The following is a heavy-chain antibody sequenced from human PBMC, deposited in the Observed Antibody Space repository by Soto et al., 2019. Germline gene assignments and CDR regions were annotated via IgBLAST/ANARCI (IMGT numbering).Heavy chain of an antibody. CDR3: ARLVPTAGYYYGMDV. Sequence: QVQLVQSGAEVKKPGSSVKVSCKASGGTFSCYAISWVRQAPGQGLEWMGWIIAIFGTANYPQKLQGRVTITAEESTSTAYMELSSLRSEDTAVYFCARLVPTAGYYYGMDVWGQGTTVTVSS. J-gene: IGHJ6*02. CDR2: IIAIFGTA. D-gene: IGHD2-2*01. V-gene: IGHV1-69*12. CDR1: GGTFSCYA.